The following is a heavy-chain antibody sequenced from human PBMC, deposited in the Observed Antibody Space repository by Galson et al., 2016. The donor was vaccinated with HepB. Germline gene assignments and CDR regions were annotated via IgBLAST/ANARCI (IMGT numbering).Heavy chain of an antibody. Sequence: SLKVSCTASGCTFSNYAINWVRQAPGKGLEWMGVILSICGKKNYAETFQGRVTITADKSTSTAYMELSSLRSEDTAVYYCARGGRTGTAYWYFDLWGRGTLVTVSS. D-gene: IGHD1-7*01. CDR3: ARGGRTGTAYWYFDL. CDR2: ILSICGKK. V-gene: IGHV1-69*06. J-gene: IGHJ2*01. CDR1: GCTFSNYA.